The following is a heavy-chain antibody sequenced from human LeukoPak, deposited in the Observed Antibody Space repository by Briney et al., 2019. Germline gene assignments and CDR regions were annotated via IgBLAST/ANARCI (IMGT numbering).Heavy chain of an antibody. Sequence: GASVKVSFTASGGTFSSYAISWVRQAPGQGLEWMGGIIPIFGTANYAQKFQGRVTITADESTSTAYMELSSLRSDDTAVYYCARGTGRGYGGNSDAFDIWGQGTMVTVSS. V-gene: IGHV1-69*13. CDR1: GGTFSSYA. CDR2: IIPIFGTA. CDR3: ARGTGRGYGGNSDAFDI. J-gene: IGHJ3*02. D-gene: IGHD4-23*01.